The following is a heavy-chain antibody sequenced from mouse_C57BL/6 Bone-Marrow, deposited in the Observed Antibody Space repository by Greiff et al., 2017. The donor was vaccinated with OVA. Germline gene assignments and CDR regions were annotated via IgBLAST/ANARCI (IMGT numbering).Heavy chain of an antibody. CDR2: ISSGSSTI. V-gene: IGHV5-17*01. CDR1: GFTFSDYG. Sequence: EVQGVESGGGLVKPGGSLKLSCAASGFTFSDYGMHWVRQAPEKGLEWVAYISSGSSTIYYADTVKGRFTISRDNAKNTLFLQMTSLRSEDTAMYYCATGSYYYGSSGYAMDYWGQGTSVTVSS. J-gene: IGHJ4*01. CDR3: ATGSYYYGSSGYAMDY. D-gene: IGHD1-1*01.